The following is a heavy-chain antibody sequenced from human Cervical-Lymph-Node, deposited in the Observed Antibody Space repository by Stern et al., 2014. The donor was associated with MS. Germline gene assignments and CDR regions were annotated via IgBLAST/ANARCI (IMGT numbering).Heavy chain of an antibody. Sequence: VQLVESGAEVKKPGSSVKVSCKASGGTFSSYAISWVRQAPGQGLEWMGGIIPIFGKANYAKKFQGRVTITADESTSTAYMELSSLRSEDTAVYYCARSQYYYDSSGYPYYYYGMDVWGQGTTVTVSS. CDR2: IIPIFGKA. CDR1: GGTFSSYA. CDR3: ARSQYYYDSSGYPYYYYGMDV. V-gene: IGHV1-69*01. D-gene: IGHD3-22*01. J-gene: IGHJ6*02.